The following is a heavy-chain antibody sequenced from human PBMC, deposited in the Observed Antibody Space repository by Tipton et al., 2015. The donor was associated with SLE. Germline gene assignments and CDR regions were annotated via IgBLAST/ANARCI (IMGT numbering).Heavy chain of an antibody. CDR1: GYTFTSYA. V-gene: IGHV1-18*01. Sequence: QSGAEVKKPGASVKVSCQASGYTFTSYAISWVRQAPGQGLEWMGLIYSYNGATHFAQKFQDRFTMTTDTSTSTAYMELWGLRSDDTAVYFCARDFGSGWASDYWGQGTLVTVSS. CDR2: IYSYNGAT. CDR3: ARDFGSGWASDY. D-gene: IGHD6-19*01. J-gene: IGHJ4*02.